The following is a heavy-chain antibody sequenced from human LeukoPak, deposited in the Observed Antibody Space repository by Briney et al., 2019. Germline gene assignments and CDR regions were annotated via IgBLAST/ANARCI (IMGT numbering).Heavy chain of an antibody. D-gene: IGHD3-9*01. CDR2: ISSSSSTI. J-gene: IGHJ4*02. CDR3: ARSASYYDILTGYYGQYYFDY. CDR1: GFTFSSYS. Sequence: GGSLRLSCAASGFTFSSYSMNWVRQAPGKGLEWVSYISSSSSTIYYADSVKGRFTISRDNAKNSLYLQMNNLRAEDTAVYYCARSASYYDILTGYYGQYYFDYWGQGTLVTVSS. V-gene: IGHV3-48*04.